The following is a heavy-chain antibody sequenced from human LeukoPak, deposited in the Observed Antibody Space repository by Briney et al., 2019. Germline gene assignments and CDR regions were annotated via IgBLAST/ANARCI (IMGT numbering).Heavy chain of an antibody. D-gene: IGHD6-19*01. V-gene: IGHV3-48*03. Sequence: GGSLRLSCAASVFIYSSYEMNWVRQAPGKGLAGVYYIISSGGTIYYADSVKGRFPISRDNAKSSLYLQMNSLKAKNTAVYYCARVSGWYYYYGMDVWGQGTTVTVSS. CDR1: VFIYSSYE. CDR2: IISSGGTI. J-gene: IGHJ6*02. CDR3: ARVSGWYYYYGMDV.